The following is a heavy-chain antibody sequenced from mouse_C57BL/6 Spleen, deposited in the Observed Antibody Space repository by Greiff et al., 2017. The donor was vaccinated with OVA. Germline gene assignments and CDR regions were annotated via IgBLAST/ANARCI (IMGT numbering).Heavy chain of an antibody. J-gene: IGHJ2*01. D-gene: IGHD2-3*01. Sequence: VQLQQSGPELVKPGASVKISCKASGYAFSSSWMNWVKQRPGKGLEWIGRIYPGDGDTNYNGKVKGKATLTADKSSSTAYMQLSSLTSEDSAVYFCARLYDGYWDFDYWGQGTTLTVSS. CDR3: ARLYDGYWDFDY. CDR1: GYAFSSSW. V-gene: IGHV1-82*01. CDR2: IYPGDGDT.